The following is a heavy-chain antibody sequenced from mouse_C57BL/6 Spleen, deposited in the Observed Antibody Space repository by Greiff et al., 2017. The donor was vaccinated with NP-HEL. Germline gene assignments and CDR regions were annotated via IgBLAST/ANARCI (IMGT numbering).Heavy chain of an antibody. Sequence: QVQLQQSGAELARPGASVKLSCKASGYTFTSYGISWVKQRTGQGLEWIGEIYPRSGNTYYNEKFKGKATLTADKSSSTAYMELRSLTSEDSAVYFCASYYGSSHYYAMDYWGQGTSVTVSS. V-gene: IGHV1-81*01. CDR1: GYTFTSYG. CDR2: IYPRSGNT. J-gene: IGHJ4*01. CDR3: ASYYGSSHYYAMDY. D-gene: IGHD1-1*01.